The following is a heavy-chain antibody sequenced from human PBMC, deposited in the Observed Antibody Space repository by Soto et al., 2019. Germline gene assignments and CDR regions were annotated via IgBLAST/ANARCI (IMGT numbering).Heavy chain of an antibody. D-gene: IGHD5-12*01. V-gene: IGHV3-23*01. J-gene: IGHJ3*02. Sequence: GGSLRLSCAASGFTFSRYAMSWGRQAPGKGLEWVSAISGSGGSTYYADSVKGRFTISRDNSKNTPYLQMNSLRAEDTAVYYCAKAKGYSGYDYMDAFDIWGQGTMVTVSS. CDR2: ISGSGGST. CDR3: AKAKGYSGYDYMDAFDI. CDR1: GFTFSRYA.